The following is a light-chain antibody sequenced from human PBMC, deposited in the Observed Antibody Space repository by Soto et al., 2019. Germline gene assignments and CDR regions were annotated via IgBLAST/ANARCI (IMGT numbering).Light chain of an antibody. CDR3: QTWDTGIVV. J-gene: IGLJ2*01. CDR1: SGHGNYV. CDR2: VKSDGSH. V-gene: IGLV4-69*01. Sequence: QSVLTQSPSASASLGASVKLTCTLSSGHGNYVIAWHQQQPEKGPRYLMKVKSDGSHNKGDETPDRFSGSSSGAERYLAISSLQSEDEAYYYCQTWDTGIVVFGGGTKVTVL.